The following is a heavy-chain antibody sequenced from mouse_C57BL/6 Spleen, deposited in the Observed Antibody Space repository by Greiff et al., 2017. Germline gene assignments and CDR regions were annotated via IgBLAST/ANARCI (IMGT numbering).Heavy chain of an antibody. CDR2: INPAGSNT. V-gene: IGHV1-50*01. CDR3: ARQCRDHYESFDY. Sequence: QVQLQQPGAELVKPGASVKLSCTASGYTFTGYYMPWVKQRPGQGLEWIAKINPAGSNTYYNHKFKGRSTVAVDTSSSTAYMQLSSLTSEDSAVYYCARQCRDHYESFDYWGQGTTVTVSS. CDR1: GYTFTGYY. J-gene: IGHJ2*01. D-gene: IGHD1-2*01.